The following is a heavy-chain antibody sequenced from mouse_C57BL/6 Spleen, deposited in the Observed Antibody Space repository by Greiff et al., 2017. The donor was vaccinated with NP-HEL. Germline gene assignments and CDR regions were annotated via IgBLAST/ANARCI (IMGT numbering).Heavy chain of an antibody. D-gene: IGHD1-1*01. Sequence: QVHVKQPGAELVKPGASVKMSCKASGYTFTSYWITWVKQRPGQGLEWIGDIYPGSGSTNYNEKFKSKATLTVDTSSSTAYMQLSSLTSEDSAVYYCARGVTTVVARGWFAYWGQGTLVTVSA. V-gene: IGHV1-55*01. CDR3: ARGVTTVVARGWFAY. CDR2: IYPGSGST. J-gene: IGHJ3*01. CDR1: GYTFTSYW.